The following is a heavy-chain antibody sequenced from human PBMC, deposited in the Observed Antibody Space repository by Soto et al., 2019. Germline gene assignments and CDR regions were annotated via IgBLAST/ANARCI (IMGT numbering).Heavy chain of an antibody. D-gene: IGHD2-2*02. V-gene: IGHV4-31*03. CDR2: IYYSGST. J-gene: IGHJ4*02. CDR1: GGSISSGGYY. CDR3: AGYCSSTSCYTGTDY. Sequence: SETLSLTCTVSGGSISSGGYYWSWIRQHPGKGLEWIGYIYYSGSTYYNPSLKSRVTISVDTSKNQFSLKLSFVTAADTAVYYCAGYCSSTSCYTGTDYWGQGTLVTVSS.